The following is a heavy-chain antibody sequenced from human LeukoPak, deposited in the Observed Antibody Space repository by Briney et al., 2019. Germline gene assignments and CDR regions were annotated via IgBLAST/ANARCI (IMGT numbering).Heavy chain of an antibody. CDR2: IYTSGST. D-gene: IGHD2-2*01. J-gene: IGHJ6*03. V-gene: IGHV4-61*02. CDR1: GGSISSGSYY. CDR3: ARLICSSTSCYYPYYYYYYMDV. Sequence: SETLSLTCTVSGGSISSGSYYWSWIRQPAGKGLEWIGRIYTSGSTNYNPSLKSRVTISVDTSKNQFSLKLSSVTAADTAVYYCARLICSSTSCYYPYYYYYYMDVWGKGTTVTVSS.